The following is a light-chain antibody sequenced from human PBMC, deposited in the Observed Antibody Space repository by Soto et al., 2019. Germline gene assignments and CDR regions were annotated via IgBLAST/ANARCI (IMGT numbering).Light chain of an antibody. Sequence: DIPMTQSPSSLSASLGDRVTITCRASQNIDNYLNWYQHKPGKAPKLLIYATSTLHSGVPARFSGSGSGTEFTLTISSLQAEDFATYLCQESYSSPAVSFGGGTKVEIK. CDR2: ATS. V-gene: IGKV1-39*01. CDR3: QESYSSPAVS. CDR1: QNIDNY. J-gene: IGKJ4*01.